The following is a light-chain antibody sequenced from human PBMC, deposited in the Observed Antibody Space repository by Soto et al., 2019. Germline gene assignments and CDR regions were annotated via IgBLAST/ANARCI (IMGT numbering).Light chain of an antibody. CDR1: SSDVGGYNY. V-gene: IGLV2-8*01. J-gene: IGLJ2*01. CDR2: EVS. CDR3: SSYAASNNFGV. Sequence: QSALTQPPSASGSPGQSVTISCIGTSSDVGGYNYVSWYQQHPGKAPKLMIYEVSKRPSGVPDRFSGSKSGKTASLTVSGLQAEDEADYYCSSYAASNNFGVFGGGTKLTVL.